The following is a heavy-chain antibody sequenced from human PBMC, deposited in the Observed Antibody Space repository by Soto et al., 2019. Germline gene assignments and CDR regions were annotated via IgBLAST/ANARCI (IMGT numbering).Heavy chain of an antibody. CDR2: IKQDGNEK. D-gene: IGHD6-19*01. Sequence: DVQLVESGGALVQPGESLRPSCEAFGFPFRDYLLTWVRQAPGKGLEWVATIKQDGNEKYYVDSVKGRFTISRDNAKNSLYLQMNGLRAEDTAVYYCAIGHWLGNWGHGTLVTVSS. CDR3: AIGHWLGN. CDR1: GFPFRDYL. J-gene: IGHJ4*01. V-gene: IGHV3-7*01.